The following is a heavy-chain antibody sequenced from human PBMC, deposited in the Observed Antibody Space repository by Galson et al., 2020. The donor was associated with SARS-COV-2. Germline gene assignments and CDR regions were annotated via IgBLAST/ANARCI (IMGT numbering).Heavy chain of an antibody. Sequence: GGSLRLSCAASGFTFDDYAMHWVRQAPGKGLEWVSGISWNSGSIGYADSVKGRFPISRDNAKNSLYLQMNSLRAEDTALYYCAKGGVVTPYYYYYYMDVWGKGTTVTVSS. D-gene: IGHD2-15*01. CDR3: AKGGVVTPYYYYYYMDV. CDR2: ISWNSGSI. J-gene: IGHJ6*03. V-gene: IGHV3-9*01. CDR1: GFTFDDYA.